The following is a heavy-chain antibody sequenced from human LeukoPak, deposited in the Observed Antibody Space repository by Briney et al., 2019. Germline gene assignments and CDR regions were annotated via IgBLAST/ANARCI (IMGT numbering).Heavy chain of an antibody. Sequence: GGSLRLTCAASGFTFSSYSMNWVRQAPGKGLEWVSSISSSSSYIYYADSVKGRFTISRDNAKNSLYLQMNSLRAEDTAVYYCARDLSPYYYDSSGYYRHWFDPWGQGTLVTVSS. CDR3: ARDLSPYYYDSSGYYRHWFDP. CDR2: ISSSSSYI. D-gene: IGHD3-22*01. V-gene: IGHV3-21*01. J-gene: IGHJ5*02. CDR1: GFTFSSYS.